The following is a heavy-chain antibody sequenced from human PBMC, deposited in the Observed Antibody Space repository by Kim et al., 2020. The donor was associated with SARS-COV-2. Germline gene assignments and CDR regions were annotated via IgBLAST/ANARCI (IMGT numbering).Heavy chain of an antibody. D-gene: IGHD1-1*01. CDR3: TSDILSPGTKGFDV. Sequence: YVESGKGRVTVSKDNAKNLLYLQMNSLRAEDAAVYFCTSDILSPGTKGFDVWGQGTKVTVSS. V-gene: IGHV3-7*01. J-gene: IGHJ3*01.